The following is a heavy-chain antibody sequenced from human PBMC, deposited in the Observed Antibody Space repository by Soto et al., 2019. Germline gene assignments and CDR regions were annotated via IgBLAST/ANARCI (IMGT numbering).Heavy chain of an antibody. CDR1: GFTFSSYG. Sequence: GGSLRLSCAASGFTFSSYGMHWVRQAPGKGLEWVAVISYDGSNKYYADSVKGRFTISRDNSKNTLYLQMNSLRAEDTAVYYCAKDQGKRGDWGSYRPSYYFDYWGQGTLVTVSS. J-gene: IGHJ4*02. CDR2: ISYDGSNK. D-gene: IGHD3-16*02. CDR3: AKDQGKRGDWGSYRPSYYFDY. V-gene: IGHV3-30*18.